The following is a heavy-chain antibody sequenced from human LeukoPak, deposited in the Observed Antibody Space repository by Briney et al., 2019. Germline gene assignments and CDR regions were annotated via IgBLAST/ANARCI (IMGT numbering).Heavy chain of an antibody. CDR3: ARGYCSGGNCYWFDY. CDR1: GGSVSSGSYY. J-gene: IGHJ4*02. Sequence: SETLSLTCTVSGGSVSSGSYYWNWIRQPPGKGLEWVGYIYYTGSTNYNPSLKSRVTISVDTSKNQFSLKLSSVTAADTAVYYCARGYCSGGNCYWFDYWGQGTLVAVSS. V-gene: IGHV4-61*01. CDR2: IYYTGST. D-gene: IGHD2-15*01.